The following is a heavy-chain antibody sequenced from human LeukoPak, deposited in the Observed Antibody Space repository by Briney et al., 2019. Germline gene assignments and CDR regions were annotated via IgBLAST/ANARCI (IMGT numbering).Heavy chain of an antibody. Sequence: PGGSLRLSCAAPGFTFSSYWMSWVRQAPGKGLEWVANIKLDGSEKYYVDSVKGRFTISRDNAKNSLYLQMNSLRAEDTALYYCARDRGAATLATDAFDIWGQGTMVTVSS. J-gene: IGHJ3*02. CDR1: GFTFSSYW. CDR3: ARDRGAATLATDAFDI. CDR2: IKLDGSEK. V-gene: IGHV3-7*03. D-gene: IGHD2-15*01.